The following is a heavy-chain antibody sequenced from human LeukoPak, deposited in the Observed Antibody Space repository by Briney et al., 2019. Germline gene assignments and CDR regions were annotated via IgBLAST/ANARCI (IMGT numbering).Heavy chain of an antibody. V-gene: IGHV4-30-4*07. Sequence: SETLSLTCAVSGDSISSGGYAWSWIRHTPGKGLEWIAYIHDSGSTYYNPPVQSRVSISVDTSKNQFSVKLNSVTAADTAVYYCARVAAAAGNIWFDPWGQGTLVTVSS. CDR1: GDSISSGGYA. D-gene: IGHD6-13*01. J-gene: IGHJ5*02. CDR3: ARVAAAAGNIWFDP. CDR2: IHDSGST.